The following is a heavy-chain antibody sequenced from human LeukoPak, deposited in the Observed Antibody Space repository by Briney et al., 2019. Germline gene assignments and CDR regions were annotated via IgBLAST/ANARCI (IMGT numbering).Heavy chain of an antibody. V-gene: IGHV4-61*01. Sequence: SETLSLTCTVSGGSVNSGSYYWTWIRQSPGKGLEWIGEINHSGSTNYNPSLKSRVTISVDTSKNQFSLKLSSVTAADTAVYYCARVRTDFWSGYQVFDYWGQGTLVTVSS. D-gene: IGHD3-3*01. CDR3: ARVRTDFWSGYQVFDY. CDR1: GGSVNSGSYY. CDR2: INHSGST. J-gene: IGHJ4*02.